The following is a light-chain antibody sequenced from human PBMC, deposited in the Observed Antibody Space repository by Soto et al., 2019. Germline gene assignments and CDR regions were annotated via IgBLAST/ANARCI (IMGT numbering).Light chain of an antibody. Sequence: DIQLTQSPSFLSASVGDRVTITCRASQDISSYLAWYQQKPGKAPKLLIFAASTLQSGVPSRFSGSGSGTYFTLTISSLRPEDFATYYCQQLNSNYRFTFGPGTKVDLK. CDR2: AAS. V-gene: IGKV1-9*01. CDR3: QQLNSNYRFT. CDR1: QDISSY. J-gene: IGKJ3*01.